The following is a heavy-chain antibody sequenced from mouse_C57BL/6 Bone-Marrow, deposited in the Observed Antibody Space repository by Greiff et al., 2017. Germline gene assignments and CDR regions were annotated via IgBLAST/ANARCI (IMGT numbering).Heavy chain of an antibody. CDR3: AGTTRDYFDY. D-gene: IGHD1-1*01. CDR2: IYPGDGDT. Sequence: QVQLKESGPELVKPGASVKISCKASGYAFSSSWMNWVKQRPGKGLEWIGRIYPGDGDTNYNGKFKGKATLTADKSSSTAYMQLSRLTAEESAVYFCAGTTRDYFDYWGPGTTLTVSS. V-gene: IGHV1-82*01. CDR1: GYAFSSSW. J-gene: IGHJ2*01.